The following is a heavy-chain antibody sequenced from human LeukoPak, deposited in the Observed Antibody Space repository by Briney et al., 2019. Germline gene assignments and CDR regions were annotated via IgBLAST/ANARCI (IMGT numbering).Heavy chain of an antibody. Sequence: PSETLSLTCTVSGDSISGFYWSRIRQPPGKGLEWIGYIYYSGTTNYNPSLKSRLTISVDTSKNQFSLKLSSVTAADTAVYYCARATYCSGGSCYHGAGYYYMDVWGKGTTVTVSS. CDR3: ARATYCSGGSCYHGAGYYYMDV. D-gene: IGHD2-15*01. J-gene: IGHJ6*03. CDR2: IYYSGTT. V-gene: IGHV4-59*01. CDR1: GDSISGFY.